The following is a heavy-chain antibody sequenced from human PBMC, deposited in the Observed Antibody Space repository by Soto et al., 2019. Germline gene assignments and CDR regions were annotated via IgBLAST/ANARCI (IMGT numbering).Heavy chain of an antibody. D-gene: IGHD2-21*02. CDR2: IRSKAYGGTT. CDR1: GFTFGDYA. V-gene: IGHV3-49*03. Sequence: GGSLRLSCTASGFTFGDYAMSWFRQAPGKGLEWVGFIRSKAYGGTTEYAASVKGRFTISRDDSKSIAYLQMNSLKTEDTAVYYCTRDGCGGDCYSESYFDYWGQGTLVTVSS. CDR3: TRDGCGGDCYSESYFDY. J-gene: IGHJ4*02.